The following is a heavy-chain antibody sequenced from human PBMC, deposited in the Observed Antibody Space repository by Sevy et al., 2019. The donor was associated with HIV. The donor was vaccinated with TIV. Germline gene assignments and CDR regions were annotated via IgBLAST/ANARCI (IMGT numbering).Heavy chain of an antibody. Sequence: GGSLRLSCAASGFSFNTYTFYWVRQAPGEGLEWISSISSSGVYEYYAHSVRGRFTISRDNAKNSLSLQMNGLRVEDTGVYYCARDLPPSATTVPHFDYWGRGTLVTVSS. CDR1: GFSFNTYT. V-gene: IGHV3-21*01. D-gene: IGHD4-17*01. J-gene: IGHJ4*02. CDR2: ISSSGVYE. CDR3: ARDLPPSATTVPHFDY.